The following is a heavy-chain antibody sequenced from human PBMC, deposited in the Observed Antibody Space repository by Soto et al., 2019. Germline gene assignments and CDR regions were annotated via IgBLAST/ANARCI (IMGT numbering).Heavy chain of an antibody. CDR3: ARITMIVVVIDY. Sequence: SETVSLTCTVSCGSISSGDYYWSWIRQPPGKGLAWIGYIYYSGSTYYNTSLKSRVTISVDTSKNQFSLKLSPVTAADTAVYYCARITMIVVVIDYWGQGTRVTVSS. CDR1: CGSISSGDYY. D-gene: IGHD3-22*01. CDR2: IYYSGST. V-gene: IGHV4-30-4*01. J-gene: IGHJ4*02.